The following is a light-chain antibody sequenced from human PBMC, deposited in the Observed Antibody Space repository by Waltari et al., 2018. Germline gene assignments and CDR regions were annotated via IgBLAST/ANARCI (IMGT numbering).Light chain of an antibody. V-gene: IGKV1-5*03. J-gene: IGKJ4*01. CDR1: QSISKW. Sequence: DIQMTQSPSTLSASVGDRVIITCRARQSISKWLAWYQQKPGKAPNLLIYKASTLESGVPSRFSGSGSGTDFTLTISSLQPDDFATYYCQQYNSYSLLTFGGGTKIEIK. CDR2: KAS. CDR3: QQYNSYSLLT.